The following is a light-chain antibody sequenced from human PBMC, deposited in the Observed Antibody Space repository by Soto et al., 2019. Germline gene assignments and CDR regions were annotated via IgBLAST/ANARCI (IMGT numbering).Light chain of an antibody. CDR1: QSISSW. Sequence: DIQMTQSPSTLSASVGDRVTITCRASQSISSWLAWYQQKPGKAPKLLIYDAPSLESGVPSRFSGSGSGTEFTLTISSLQPDDFETYYCQQYNSYSETLGQGTKVDIK. V-gene: IGKV1-5*01. CDR3: QQYNSYSET. J-gene: IGKJ1*01. CDR2: DAP.